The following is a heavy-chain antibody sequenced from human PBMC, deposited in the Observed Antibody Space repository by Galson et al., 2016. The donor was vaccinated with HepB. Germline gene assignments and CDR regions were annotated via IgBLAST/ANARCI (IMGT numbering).Heavy chain of an antibody. V-gene: IGHV1-18*01. Sequence: SCKASGYTYSSHGISWVRQAPGQGLEWMGWINAHNGNTQYAQKFQGRVTMTTDTSTSTVHMEMRSLRSDDTAVYYCARDKAGATPYFYYGMDVWGQGTTVTVSS. CDR3: ARDKAGATPYFYYGMDV. CDR1: GYTYSSHG. J-gene: IGHJ6*02. D-gene: IGHD1-26*01. CDR2: INAHNGNT.